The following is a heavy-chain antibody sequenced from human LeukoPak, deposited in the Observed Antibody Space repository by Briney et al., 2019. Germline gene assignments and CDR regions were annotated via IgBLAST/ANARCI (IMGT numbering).Heavy chain of an antibody. Sequence: GGSLRLSCAASGFTFSSYGMHWVRQAPGKGLEWVAFIRYDGSNKYYADSVKGRFTISRDNSKNTLYLQMNSLRAEDTAVYYCAKKQFRGHPYDAFDIWGQGTMVTVSS. CDR1: GFTFSSYG. J-gene: IGHJ3*02. V-gene: IGHV3-30*02. CDR2: IRYDGSNK. CDR3: AKKQFRGHPYDAFDI. D-gene: IGHD3-10*01.